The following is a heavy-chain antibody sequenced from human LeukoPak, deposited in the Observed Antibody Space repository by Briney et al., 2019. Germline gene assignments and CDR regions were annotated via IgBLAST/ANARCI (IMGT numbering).Heavy chain of an antibody. CDR3: TREDYYYASGR. V-gene: IGHV3-7*01. D-gene: IGHD3-10*01. Sequence: PGGSLRLSCAASGFTFSSYWMSWVRQAPGKGLEWVANIKQDGSEKYYADSVKGRFTISRDNAKNSLFLQMNSLRAEDTAVYYCTREDYYYASGRWAQGTLVTVSS. CDR1: GFTFSSYW. J-gene: IGHJ4*02. CDR2: IKQDGSEK.